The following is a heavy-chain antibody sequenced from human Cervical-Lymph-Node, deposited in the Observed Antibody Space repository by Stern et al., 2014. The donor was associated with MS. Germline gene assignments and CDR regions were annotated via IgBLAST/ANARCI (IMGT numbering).Heavy chain of an antibody. D-gene: IGHD5/OR15-5a*01. J-gene: IGHJ5*02. CDR3: ARDLGVGPSVS. CDR2: IIPILGTT. Sequence: VQLVESGAEVKKPASSVKVSCKDSGGTFNTSAISWVRQAPGQGLEWMGGIIPILGTTIYAQRFQGRVTFTADKSTSTAYMALRGLRYEDTAVYYCARDLGVGPSVSWGQGTVVTVSS. V-gene: IGHV1-69*06. CDR1: GGTFNTSA.